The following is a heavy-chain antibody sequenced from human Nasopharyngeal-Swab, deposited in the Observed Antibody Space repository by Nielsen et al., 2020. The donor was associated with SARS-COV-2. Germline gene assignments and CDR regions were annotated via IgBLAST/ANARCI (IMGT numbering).Heavy chain of an antibody. D-gene: IGHD3-9*01. CDR3: AKVKQGLTGHIFYGMDA. Sequence: GESLKISCAASGFTFSSYAMTWVRQAPGKGLEWVSTIRGSGASTNYADPVKGRFTISRDNSENTLSLQMNSLRVEDTAIYFCAKVKQGLTGHIFYGMDAWGQGTTVIVSS. J-gene: IGHJ6*02. CDR2: IRGSGAST. V-gene: IGHV3-23*01. CDR1: GFTFSSYA.